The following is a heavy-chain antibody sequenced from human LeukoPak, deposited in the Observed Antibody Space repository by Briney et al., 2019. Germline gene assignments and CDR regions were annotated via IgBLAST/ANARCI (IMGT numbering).Heavy chain of an antibody. CDR3: SRSQFDY. Sequence: SGGSLRLSCEPSGFPFSSYWMLWVRQAPGKGLVWVSRISGDGTIKTYADFVRGRFTISRDNTMNILYLQMNSLKVEDTATYFCSRSQFDYWGQGVLVTVSS. J-gene: IGHJ4*02. CDR2: ISGDGTIK. CDR1: GFPFSSYW. V-gene: IGHV3-74*03.